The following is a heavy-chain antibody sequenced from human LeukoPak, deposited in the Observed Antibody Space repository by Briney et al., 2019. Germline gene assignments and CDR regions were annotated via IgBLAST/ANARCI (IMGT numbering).Heavy chain of an antibody. V-gene: IGHV3-30-3*01. CDR2: ISYDGSNK. J-gene: IGHJ6*02. Sequence: AGGSLRLSCAASGFTFSSYAMHWVRQVPGKGLEWVAVISYDGSNKYYADSVKGRFTISRDNSKNTLYLQMNSLRAEDTAVYYCARVGVDPDYYGMDVWGQGTTVTVSS. CDR3: ARVGVDPDYYGMDV. CDR1: GFTFSSYA. D-gene: IGHD3-10*01.